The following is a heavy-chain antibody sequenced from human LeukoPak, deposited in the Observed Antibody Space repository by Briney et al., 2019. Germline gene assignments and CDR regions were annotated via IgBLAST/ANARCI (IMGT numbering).Heavy chain of an antibody. Sequence: GGSLGLSCAASGFTFSNYGLHWVRQAPGKGLEWLAVMWFDGSQKYYADSVKGRFTISRDNSKSMLYLQMNSLRAEDTAVYYCARDITGDPPPYYFDYWGQRPVVPVSS. D-gene: IGHD7-27*01. CDR2: MWFDGSQK. CDR1: GFTFSNYG. J-gene: IGHJ4*02. V-gene: IGHV3-33*01. CDR3: ARDITGDPPPYYFDY.